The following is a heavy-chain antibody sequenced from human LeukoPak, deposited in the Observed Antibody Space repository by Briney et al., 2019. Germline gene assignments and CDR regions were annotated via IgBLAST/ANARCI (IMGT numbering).Heavy chain of an antibody. V-gene: IGHV3-23*01. CDR3: AKTRGALTTVTGGFDY. CDR1: GFSFSGYD. CDR2: ISGSGGRT. J-gene: IGHJ4*02. D-gene: IGHD4-17*01. Sequence: PGGSLRLSCAASGFSFSGYDMSWVRQAPGKGLEWVSGISGSGGRTYYADSVKGRFTISRDNSKNTLYLQMNSLRAEDTAVYYCAKTRGALTTVTGGFDYWGQGTLVTVSS.